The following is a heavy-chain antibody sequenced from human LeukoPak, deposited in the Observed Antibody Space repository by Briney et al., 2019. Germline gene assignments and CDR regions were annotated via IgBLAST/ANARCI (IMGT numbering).Heavy chain of an antibody. CDR1: GFTFRRYG. CDR2: ISGSGGST. D-gene: IGHD4-17*01. Sequence: GGTLRLSCAASGFTFRRYGMTWVRQAPGKGLEWVSVISGSGGSTYYADSVKGRFTISRDNSKNTLYLQMNSLRAEVTAVYYCAKGSDYEAYYYYYYMDVWGKGTTVTISS. J-gene: IGHJ6*03. V-gene: IGHV3-23*01. CDR3: AKGSDYEAYYYYYYMDV.